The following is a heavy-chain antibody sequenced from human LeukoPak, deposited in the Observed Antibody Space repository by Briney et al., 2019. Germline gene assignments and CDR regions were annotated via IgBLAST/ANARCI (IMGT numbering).Heavy chain of an antibody. CDR2: IYYSGST. V-gene: IGHV4-39*01. J-gene: IGHJ4*02. Sequence: PSETLSLTCTVSGGSISSSSYYWGWIRQPPGKGLEWIGSIYYSGSTYYNPSLKSRVTISVDTSKNQFSLKLSSVTAADTAVYYCASGCGGSCRELDYWGQGTLVTVSS. CDR3: ASGCGGSCRELDY. CDR1: GGSISSSSYY. D-gene: IGHD2-15*01.